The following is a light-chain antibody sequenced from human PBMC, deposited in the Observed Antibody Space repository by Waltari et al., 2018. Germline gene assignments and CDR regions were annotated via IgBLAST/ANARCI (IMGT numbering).Light chain of an antibody. V-gene: IGKV4-1*01. CDR2: WAA. CDR1: RRVLYNSNNKNY. J-gene: IGKJ5*01. Sequence: EIVMTQSPDSLAVSLGERAAINCKSSRRVLYNSNNKNYLAWYQQKPRQPPKLPINWAASRESGVPDRFSGSGSGTDFTLTISSLQAEDVAVYYCQQYYSSPISFGQGTRLEIK. CDR3: QQYYSSPIS.